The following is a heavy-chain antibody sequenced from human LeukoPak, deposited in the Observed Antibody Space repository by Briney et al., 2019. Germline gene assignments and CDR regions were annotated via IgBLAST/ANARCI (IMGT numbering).Heavy chain of an antibody. CDR1: GFTFSSYS. J-gene: IGHJ4*02. V-gene: IGHV3-21*01. Sequence: GGSLRLSCAASGFTFSSYSMNWVRQAPGKGLEWVSSISSSSSYIYYADSVKGRFTISRDNAENSLYLQMNSLRVEDTAFYYCARDLAYSRLDYWGQGMLVTVSS. D-gene: IGHD5-18*01. CDR3: ARDLAYSRLDY. CDR2: ISSSSSYI.